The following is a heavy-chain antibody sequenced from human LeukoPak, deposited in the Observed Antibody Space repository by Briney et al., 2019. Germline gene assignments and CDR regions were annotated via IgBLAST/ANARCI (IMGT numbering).Heavy chain of an antibody. J-gene: IGHJ4*02. CDR3: ARKPSSGWYAGSVAGGDY. CDR2: ISSSSSYI. Sequence: GGSLRLSCAASGFTFSSYSMNWVRQAPGKGLEWVSSISSSSSYIYYADSVRGRFTISRDNAKNSLYLQMNSLRAEDTAVYYCARKPSSGWYAGSVAGGDYWGQGTLVTVSS. D-gene: IGHD6-19*01. V-gene: IGHV3-21*01. CDR1: GFTFSSYS.